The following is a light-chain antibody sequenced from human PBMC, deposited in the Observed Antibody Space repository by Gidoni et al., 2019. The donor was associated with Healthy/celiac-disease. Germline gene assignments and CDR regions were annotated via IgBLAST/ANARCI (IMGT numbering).Light chain of an antibody. Sequence: ELVLTQSPATLSLSPGERATLSCRASQRVSSYLAWYQQKPGQAPRLLIYDASTRATGIPARFSGSGSGTDFTLTISSLEPEDFAVYYCQQRSNWPPITFGQGTRLEIK. V-gene: IGKV3-11*01. CDR1: QRVSSY. J-gene: IGKJ5*01. CDR2: DAS. CDR3: QQRSNWPPIT.